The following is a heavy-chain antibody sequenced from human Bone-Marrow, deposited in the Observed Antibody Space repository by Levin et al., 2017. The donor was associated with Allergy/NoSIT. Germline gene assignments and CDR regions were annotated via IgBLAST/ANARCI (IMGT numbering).Heavy chain of an antibody. CDR3: ARLQDYTSGYGAQYFDV. J-gene: IGHJ3*01. CDR2: IYYSGST. CDR1: GGSISSEY. V-gene: IGHV4-59*01. Sequence: SETLSLTCTVSGGSISSEYWSWIRQPPGKGLEWLGFIYYSGSTRYNPSLKSPISISLDTSRTRFSLTLRSVTAADTAVYYCARLQDYTSGYGAQYFDVWGQGAMVTVSS. D-gene: IGHD3-22*01.